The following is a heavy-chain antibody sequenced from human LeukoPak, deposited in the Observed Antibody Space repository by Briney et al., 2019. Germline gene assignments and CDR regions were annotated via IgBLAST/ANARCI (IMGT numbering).Heavy chain of an antibody. CDR2: VYTSGST. J-gene: IGHJ6*03. CDR3: AREIVVPAAILYYYYMDV. CDR1: GGSISSYY. Sequence: SETLSLTCTVSGGSISSYYWSWIRQPAGKGLEWIGRVYTSGSTNYSPSLKSRVTMSVDTSKNQFSLKLSSVTAADTAVYYCAREIVVPAAILYYYYMDVWGKGTTGTVSS. D-gene: IGHD2-2*02. V-gene: IGHV4-4*07.